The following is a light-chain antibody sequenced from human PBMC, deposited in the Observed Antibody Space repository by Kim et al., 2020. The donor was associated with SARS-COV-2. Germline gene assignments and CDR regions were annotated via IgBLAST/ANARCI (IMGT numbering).Light chain of an antibody. CDR1: SNNVGAYNF. CDR3: CSYEDLYTLL. Sequence: QSVLTQPRSVSGSPGQSVTISCTGSSNNVGAYNFVSWYQQYPGKAPKLIIFDVTQRPSGVPDRFSGSKSGVTASLTISGLQAEDEADYYCCSYEDLYTLLFGGGTQLTVL. CDR2: DVT. J-gene: IGLJ2*01. V-gene: IGLV2-11*01.